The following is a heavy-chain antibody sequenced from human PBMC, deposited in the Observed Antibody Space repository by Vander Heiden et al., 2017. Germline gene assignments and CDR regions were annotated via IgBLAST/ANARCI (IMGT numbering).Heavy chain of an antibody. V-gene: IGHV6-1*01. CDR2: TYYRSKWGN. CDR1: GDSVSSSSGT. D-gene: IGHD6-13*01. J-gene: IGHJ4*02. Sequence: QLQLQQSGPGLVKPSQTLPLTCAISGDSVSSSSGTWNWIRQSPSRGLEWLGRTYYRSKWGNDYAASVKSRITINPDTSKNHFSLQLNSVTPEDTAVYYCARGWARYFDSWGQGTLVTVSS. CDR3: ARGWARYFDS.